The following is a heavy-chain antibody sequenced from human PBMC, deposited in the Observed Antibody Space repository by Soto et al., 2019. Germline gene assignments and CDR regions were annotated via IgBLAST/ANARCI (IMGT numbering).Heavy chain of an antibody. Sequence: QVQLVESGGGVVQPGRSLRLSCAASGFTFSSYGMHWVRQAPGKGLEWVAVISYDGTNKYYVDSVEGRFTISRDNSKNTLYLQINSLRAEDTAVYYCARDGRMAATKGALYNGFDPWGQGTVVTVSS. CDR1: GFTFSSYG. CDR3: ARDGRMAATKGALYNGFDP. CDR2: ISYDGTNK. J-gene: IGHJ5*02. V-gene: IGHV3-30*03. D-gene: IGHD2-15*01.